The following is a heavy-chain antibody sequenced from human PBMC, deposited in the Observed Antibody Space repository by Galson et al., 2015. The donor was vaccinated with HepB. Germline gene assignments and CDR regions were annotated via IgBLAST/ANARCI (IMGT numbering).Heavy chain of an antibody. J-gene: IGHJ6*02. CDR1: GGTFSSYA. V-gene: IGHV1-69*13. CDR2: IIPIFGTA. D-gene: IGHD6-13*01. Sequence: SVKVSCKASGGTFSSYAISWVRQAPGQGLEWMGGIIPIFGTANYAQKFQGRVTITADESTSTAYMELSSLRSEDTAVYYCASYSSSWSDYYYYGMDVWGQGTTVTVSS. CDR3: ASYSSSWSDYYYYGMDV.